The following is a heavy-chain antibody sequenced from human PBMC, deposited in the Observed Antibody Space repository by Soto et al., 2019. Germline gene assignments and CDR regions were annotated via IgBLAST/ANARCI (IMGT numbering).Heavy chain of an antibody. CDR3: ARDYRGYTTGYAFDI. V-gene: IGHV4-61*01. Sequence: QVQLQESGPGLVKPSETLSLTCTISGGSVSSGSHYWSWIRQPPGKGLEWIGYVYYSGSTNYNPSIKSRVTISIETSRNQFSLKLSSVTAADTAVYYCARDYRGYTTGYAFDIWGQGTMVTVSS. J-gene: IGHJ3*02. CDR1: GGSVSSGSHY. CDR2: VYYSGST. D-gene: IGHD5-18*01.